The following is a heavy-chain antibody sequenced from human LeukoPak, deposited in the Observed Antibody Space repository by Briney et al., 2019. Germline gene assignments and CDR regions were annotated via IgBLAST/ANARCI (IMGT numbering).Heavy chain of an antibody. Sequence: PSETLSLTCTVSGGSISSNTHYWVWVRQPPGKGLEWIGSIYYTGSTYFSPSLKSRVAISVDTSKSQFSLKLSSVTAADTAVYFYARNFRTDIRIDYWGQGTLVTVSP. CDR1: GGSISSNTHY. V-gene: IGHV4-39*01. D-gene: IGHD3/OR15-3a*01. J-gene: IGHJ4*02. CDR2: IYYTGST. CDR3: ARNFRTDIRIDY.